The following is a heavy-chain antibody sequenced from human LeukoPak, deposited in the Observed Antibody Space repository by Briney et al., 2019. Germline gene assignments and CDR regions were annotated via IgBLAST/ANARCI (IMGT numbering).Heavy chain of an antibody. CDR1: GFTFSSYW. D-gene: IGHD1-1*01. J-gene: IGHJ6*02. CDR3: ARARLTTYYYYGMDV. CDR2: IKQDGSEE. V-gene: IGHV3-7*03. Sequence: GGSLRLSCAASGFTFSSYWMSWVRQARAKGLEWVADIKQDGSEEYYVDSMKGRFTISRDNAENSLYLQMNSLRAEDTAVYYCARARLTTYYYYGMDVWGQGTTVTVS.